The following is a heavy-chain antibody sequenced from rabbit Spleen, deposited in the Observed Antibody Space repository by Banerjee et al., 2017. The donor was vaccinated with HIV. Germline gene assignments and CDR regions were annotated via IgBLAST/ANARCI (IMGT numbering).Heavy chain of an antibody. CDR1: GFSFSSSYY. J-gene: IGHJ2*01. D-gene: IGHD1-1*01. CDR3: ARNYVNAFDP. CDR2: IDTNDGDT. V-gene: IGHV1S40*01. Sequence: QSLEESGGGLVQPEGSLTLTCTASGFSFSSSYYMCWVRQAPGKGLEWIACIDTNDGDTDYANWPKGRFTISKTSSTTVTLQMTSLTAADTATYFCARNYVNAFDPWGSGTLVTVS.